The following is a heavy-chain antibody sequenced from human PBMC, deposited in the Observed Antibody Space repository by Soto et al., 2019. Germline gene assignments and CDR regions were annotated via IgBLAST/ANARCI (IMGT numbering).Heavy chain of an antibody. CDR3: ARAVPYSAGVRLDY. CDR2: ISPYNSNT. J-gene: IGHJ4*02. V-gene: IGHV1-18*01. D-gene: IGHD2-21*01. Sequence: QVQLVQSGPEVKKAGASVKVSCTASGYNIITYGFTWVRQTPGQGLEWMGWISPYNSNTDYAQKIQGRVTMTTDASTTTAYMELRSLTSDDTAVYYCARAVPYSAGVRLDYWGQGTLVTVSS. CDR1: GYNIITYG.